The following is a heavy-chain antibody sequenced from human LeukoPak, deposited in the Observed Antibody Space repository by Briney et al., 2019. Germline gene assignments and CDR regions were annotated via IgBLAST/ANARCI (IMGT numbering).Heavy chain of an antibody. D-gene: IGHD6-13*01. Sequence: ASVKVSCKASGYTFTGYYMHWVRQAPGQGLEWMGWINLNSGGTNYAQKFQGRVTMTRDTSISTAYMELSRLRSDDTAVYYCASCIAAAHDAFDIWGQGTMVTVSS. J-gene: IGHJ3*02. CDR2: INLNSGGT. V-gene: IGHV1-2*02. CDR1: GYTFTGYY. CDR3: ASCIAAAHDAFDI.